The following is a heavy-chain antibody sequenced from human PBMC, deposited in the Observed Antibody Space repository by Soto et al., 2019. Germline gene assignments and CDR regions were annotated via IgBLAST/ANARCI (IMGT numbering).Heavy chain of an antibody. CDR3: ASPRGCTNGVCPSNFQH. J-gene: IGHJ1*01. V-gene: IGHV4-34*01. D-gene: IGHD2-8*01. Sequence: QVQLQQWGAGLLKPSETLSLTCAVYGGSFSGYYWSWIRQRPGKGLEWIGEINHSGSTNYNPSLKSRVTISVDTSKNQFSLKLSSVTAADTAVYYCASPRGCTNGVCPSNFQHWGQGTLVTVSS. CDR1: GGSFSGYY. CDR2: INHSGST.